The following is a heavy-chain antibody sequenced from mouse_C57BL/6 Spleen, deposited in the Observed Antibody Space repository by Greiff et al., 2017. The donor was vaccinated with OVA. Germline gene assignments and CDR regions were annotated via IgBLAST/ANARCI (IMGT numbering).Heavy chain of an antibody. J-gene: IGHJ2*01. CDR2: IDPSDSYT. CDR3: ARWERYYFDY. CDR1: GYTFTSYW. Sequence: QVQLQQSGAELVKPGASVKLSCKASGYTFTSYWMQWVKQRPGQGLEWIGEIDPSDSYTNYNQKFKGKATLTVDTSSSTAYMQLSSLTSEDSAVYYCARWERYYFDYWGQGTTLTVSS. D-gene: IGHD4-1*01. V-gene: IGHV1-50*01.